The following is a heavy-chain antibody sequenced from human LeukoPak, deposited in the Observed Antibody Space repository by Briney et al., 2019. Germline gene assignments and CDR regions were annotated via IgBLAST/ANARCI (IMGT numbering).Heavy chain of an antibody. Sequence: GGSLRLSCAASGFTFSNYSMNWVRQAPGKGLEWVSSISSTSSYIYSADSMKGRFTISRDNAKNSLSLQMNSLRAEDTAVYYCARDRGWGDRPPAYFDFWGQGTLVTVSA. J-gene: IGHJ4*02. CDR2: ISSTSSYI. CDR3: ARDRGWGDRPPAYFDF. V-gene: IGHV3-21*01. CDR1: GFTFSNYS. D-gene: IGHD2-2*01.